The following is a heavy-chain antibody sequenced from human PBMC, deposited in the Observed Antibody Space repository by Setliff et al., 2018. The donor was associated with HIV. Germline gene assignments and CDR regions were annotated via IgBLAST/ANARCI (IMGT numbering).Heavy chain of an antibody. Sequence: PSETLSLTCSVSGGSISSSTYYWGWIRQPPGKGLEWIGDIFYTGNTYYNPSLKSRVAISVHTSENQFSLKLNSVTAADTAVYYCARRGRDGVFLVFATGFDPWGQGTLVTVSS. D-gene: IGHD2-8*01. J-gene: IGHJ5*02. CDR1: GGSISSSTYY. V-gene: IGHV4-39*01. CDR2: IFYTGNT. CDR3: ARRGRDGVFLVFATGFDP.